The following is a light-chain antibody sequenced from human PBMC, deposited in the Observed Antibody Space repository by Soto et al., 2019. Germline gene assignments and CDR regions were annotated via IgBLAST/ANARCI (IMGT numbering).Light chain of an antibody. Sequence: QSVLTQPASVSGSPGQSITISCTGTSXDVGDYNYVSWYQQHPGKAPKLMIYEVSNRPSGVSNRFSGSKFGNTASLTISGLQAEDEADYYCSSYAGSRTLVFGGGTKVIFL. CDR1: SXDVGDYNY. CDR3: SSYAGSRTLV. CDR2: EVS. J-gene: IGLJ3*02. V-gene: IGLV2-14*01.